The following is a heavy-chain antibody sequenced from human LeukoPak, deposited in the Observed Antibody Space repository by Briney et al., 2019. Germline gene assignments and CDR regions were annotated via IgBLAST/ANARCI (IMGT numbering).Heavy chain of an antibody. D-gene: IGHD6-13*01. Sequence: GESLKISCKGSGYSFSNYWIGWVRQMPGKGLEWMGIIYPGDSDVRYSPSFQGQVTISADQSISTAYLPWSSLQASDTAMYYCARQGYNSTWDRYLAYWGQGTQGTVSS. CDR1: GYSFSNYW. CDR3: ARQGYNSTWDRYLAY. J-gene: IGHJ4*02. CDR2: IYPGDSDV. V-gene: IGHV5-51*01.